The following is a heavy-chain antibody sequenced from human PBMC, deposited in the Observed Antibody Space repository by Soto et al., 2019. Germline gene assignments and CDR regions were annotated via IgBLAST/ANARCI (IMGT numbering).Heavy chain of an antibody. Sequence: QVQLVQSGAEVKKPGASVKVSCKASGYTFTSYGISWVRQAPGPGHEWMGWISAYNGNTNYAQKLQGSVTMTTDTSTSTAYMELRSLRSDDTALYYWARVGADNYDGAGSHWLDPWGQGTLFTVSS. CDR3: ARVGADNYDGAGSHWLDP. CDR1: GYTFTSYG. CDR2: ISAYNGNT. D-gene: IGHD3-10*01. V-gene: IGHV1-18*01. J-gene: IGHJ5*02.